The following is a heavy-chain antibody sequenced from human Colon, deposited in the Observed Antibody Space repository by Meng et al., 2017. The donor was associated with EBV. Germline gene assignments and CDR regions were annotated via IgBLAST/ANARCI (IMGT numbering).Heavy chain of an antibody. D-gene: IGHD3-10*01. J-gene: IGHJ5*02. CDR1: GGSIDSDNW. V-gene: IGHV4-4*02. CDR3: ARDYYASGFVFDL. CDR2: ISHSGTT. Sequence: QMQLPASGPGLVKPSGTLSLSGAVSGGSIDSDNWRNWVRQTPGKGLEWIVEISHSGTTNYNPSLKSRVTISIDKSKNQFSLKLTSVTAADTAVYYCARDYYASGFVFDLWGQGTLVTVSS.